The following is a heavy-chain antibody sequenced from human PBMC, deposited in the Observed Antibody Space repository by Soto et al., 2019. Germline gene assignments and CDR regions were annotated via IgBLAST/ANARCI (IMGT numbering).Heavy chain of an antibody. V-gene: IGHV3-7*05. CDR2: IKEDGSEK. J-gene: IGHJ3*02. Sequence: GGSLRLSCAASGFSFSNYWMSWVRQAPGKGLEWVANIKEDGSEKYYMDSVKGRFTISRDNAENSLYLQMNSLRAEDTAVYYCARGPFDIWGQGTMVTVSS. CDR3: ARGPFDI. CDR1: GFSFSNYW.